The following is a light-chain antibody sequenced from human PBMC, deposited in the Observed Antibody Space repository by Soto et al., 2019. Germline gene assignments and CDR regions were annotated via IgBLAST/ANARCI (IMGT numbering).Light chain of an antibody. CDR2: RAS. J-gene: IGKJ1*01. CDR3: HQYNTWPPWT. V-gene: IGKV3-15*01. CDR1: QSPNTN. Sequence: EIVMTESPATLSVSPGERVTLSCRGSQSPNTNLACYQQKPGQAPRLLIYRASTRATGVPARFSGSGSGTEFTLTISSLQSEDFAVYYCHQYNTWPPWTFGPGTKVDIK.